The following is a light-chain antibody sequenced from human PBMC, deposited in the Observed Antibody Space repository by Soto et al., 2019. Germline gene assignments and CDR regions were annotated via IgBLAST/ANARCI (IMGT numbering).Light chain of an antibody. V-gene: IGLV2-14*01. Sequence: QSALTQPASVSGSPGQSITISCTVTSSDVGGYNYVSWYQQYPGKAPKLMIYEVSNRPSGVSNRFSGSKSGNTASLTISGLQAEDEADYYCTSYIRSSTLDYVFGTGTKVTVL. CDR2: EVS. J-gene: IGLJ1*01. CDR3: TSYIRSSTLDYV. CDR1: SSDVGGYNY.